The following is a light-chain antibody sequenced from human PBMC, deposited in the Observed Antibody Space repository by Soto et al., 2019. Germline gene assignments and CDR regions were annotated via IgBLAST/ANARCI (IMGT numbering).Light chain of an antibody. CDR2: GNN. J-gene: IGLJ3*02. CDR1: SSNIGSNT. CDR3: ATWDDSLNGWV. V-gene: IGLV1-44*01. Sequence: QSVLTQPPSASGTPGQRVTISCSGSSSNIGSNTVNWYQQFPGTAPKLLIYGNNQRPSGVPDRLSGSKSDTSASLAISGLLSEDESDYYCATWDDSLNGWVFGGGTKVTVL.